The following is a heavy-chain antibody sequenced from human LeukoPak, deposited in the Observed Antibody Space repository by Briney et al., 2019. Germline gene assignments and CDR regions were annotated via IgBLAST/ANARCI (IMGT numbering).Heavy chain of an antibody. D-gene: IGHD6-19*01. CDR1: GFTFSSYE. J-gene: IGHJ3*02. V-gene: IGHV3-48*03. Sequence: PGGSLRLSCAASGFTFSSYEMNWVRQAPGKGLEGVSYISSSGSTIYYADSVKGRFTISRDNAKNSLYLQMNSLRAGDTAVYYCARDYSSGWDAFDIWGQGTMVTVSS. CDR3: ARDYSSGWDAFDI. CDR2: ISSSGSTI.